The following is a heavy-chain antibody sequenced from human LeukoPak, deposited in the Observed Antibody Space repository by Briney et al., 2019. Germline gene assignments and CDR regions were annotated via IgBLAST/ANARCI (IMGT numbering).Heavy chain of an antibody. CDR1: GFTFSSYA. Sequence: GGSLRLSCAASGFTFSSYAMSWVRQAPGKGLEWVSAISGSGSSTYYADHADSVKGRFTISRDNSKNTLYLQMNSLRAEDTAVYYCAKGLSYSYYYMDVWGKGTTVTISS. D-gene: IGHD3-10*01. J-gene: IGHJ6*03. CDR2: ISGSGSST. CDR3: AKGLSYSYYYMDV. V-gene: IGHV3-23*01.